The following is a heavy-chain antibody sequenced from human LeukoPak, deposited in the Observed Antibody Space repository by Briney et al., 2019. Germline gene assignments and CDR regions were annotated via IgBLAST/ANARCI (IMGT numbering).Heavy chain of an antibody. J-gene: IGHJ4*02. CDR3: AKHGIAAVGTRGTFFDY. Sequence: GESLKISCKGSGYRFNNYWIGWVRQMPGKGLEWMGIIYPGDSDTRYSPSFQGQVTISADKSISTAYLQWSSLKASDTAMYYCAKHGIAAVGTRGTFFDYWGQGTLVTVSS. CDR1: GYRFNNYW. CDR2: IYPGDSDT. V-gene: IGHV5-51*01. D-gene: IGHD6-13*01.